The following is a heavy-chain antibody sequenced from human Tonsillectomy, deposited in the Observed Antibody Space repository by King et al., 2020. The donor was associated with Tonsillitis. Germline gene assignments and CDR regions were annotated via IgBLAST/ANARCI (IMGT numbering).Heavy chain of an antibody. Sequence: VQLQQWGAGLLKPSETLSLTCAVYGGSFSGYYWSWIRQPPGKGLEWIGEINDSGSTNYNPSLKSRVTISVDTSKKQFSLKLSSVTAADTAVYYCARARPNAFDIWGQGTMVTVSS. J-gene: IGHJ3*02. CDR3: ARARPNAFDI. CDR2: INDSGST. V-gene: IGHV4-34*01. CDR1: GGSFSGYY.